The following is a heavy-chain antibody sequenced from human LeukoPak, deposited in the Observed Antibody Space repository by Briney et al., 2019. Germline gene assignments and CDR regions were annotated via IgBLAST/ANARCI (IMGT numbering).Heavy chain of an antibody. CDR1: GDSGSSKSAA. D-gene: IGHD6-13*01. CDR3: ARERIAAVGSYFDY. CDR2: TYYKSKWYN. V-gene: IGHV6-1*01. Sequence: SQTLSLTCAISGDSGSSKSAAWNWIRQSPSRGLEWLGRTYYKSKWYNDYAVSVKSRITINPDTSKNRFSLQLNSVTPEDTAVYYCARERIAAVGSYFDYWGQGTLVTVSS. J-gene: IGHJ4*02.